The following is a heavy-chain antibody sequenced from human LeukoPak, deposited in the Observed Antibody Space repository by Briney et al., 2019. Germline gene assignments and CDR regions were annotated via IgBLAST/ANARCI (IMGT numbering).Heavy chain of an antibody. J-gene: IGHJ4*02. V-gene: IGHV4-38-2*02. Sequence: SETLSLTCTVSGYSISSGYYWGWIRQPPGKGLEWIGYFYNSGSSTYNPSLKSRVTISVDTSKEQFSLKVNSVTAADTAVYYCARLYPRSSGWSDYWGQGTLVTVSS. D-gene: IGHD6-19*01. CDR2: FYNSGSS. CDR1: GYSISSGYY. CDR3: ARLYPRSSGWSDY.